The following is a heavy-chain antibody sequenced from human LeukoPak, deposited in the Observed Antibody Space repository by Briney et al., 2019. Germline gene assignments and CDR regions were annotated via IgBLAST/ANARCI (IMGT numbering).Heavy chain of an antibody. CDR2: IYHSGST. Sequence: SETLSLTCTVSGYSISSGYYWGWIRQPPRKGLEWIGSIYHSGSTYYNPSLKSRVTISVDTSKNQFSLKLSSVTAADTAVYYCARDPVNQRTPFDYWGQGTLVTVSS. CDR3: ARDPVNQRTPFDY. CDR1: GYSISSGYY. V-gene: IGHV4-38-2*02. D-gene: IGHD1-14*01. J-gene: IGHJ4*02.